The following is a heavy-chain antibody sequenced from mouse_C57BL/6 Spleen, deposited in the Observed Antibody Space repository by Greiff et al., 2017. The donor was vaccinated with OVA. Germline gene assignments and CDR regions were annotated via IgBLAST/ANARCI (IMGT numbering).Heavy chain of an antibody. CDR1: GYTFTSYG. D-gene: IGHD4-1*01. Sequence: QVQLQQPGAELVKPGASVKLSCKASGYTFTSYGMQWVKQRPGQGLGWIGEIDPSDSHTNYYPQFKGKATLTVDTSSSTSYMQLSSLTSEDSAVYYCARVGRGFAYWGQGTLVTVSA. V-gene: IGHV1-50*01. CDR2: IDPSDSHT. CDR3: ARVGRGFAY. J-gene: IGHJ3*01.